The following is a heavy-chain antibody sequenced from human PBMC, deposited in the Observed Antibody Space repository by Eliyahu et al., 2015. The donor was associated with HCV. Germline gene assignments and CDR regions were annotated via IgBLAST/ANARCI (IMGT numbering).Heavy chain of an antibody. D-gene: IGHD1-7*01. CDR3: AKALKGYNWNYDY. J-gene: IGHJ4*02. Sequence: EVQLLESGGGLVQPGGSLRLSCAASGFTFSSYAMSWVRQAPGKGLGWVSAISGSGGSTYYADSVKGRFTISRDNSKNTLYLQMNSLRAEDTAVYYCAKALKGYNWNYDYWGQGTLVTVSS. CDR2: ISGSGGST. V-gene: IGHV3-23*01. CDR1: GFTFSSYA.